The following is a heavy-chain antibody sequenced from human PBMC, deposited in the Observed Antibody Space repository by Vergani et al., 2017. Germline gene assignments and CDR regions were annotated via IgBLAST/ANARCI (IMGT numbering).Heavy chain of an antibody. Sequence: EVQLLESGGGLVQPGGSLRLSCAASGFTFSSYAMSWVRQAPGKGLEWVSAISGSGGSTYYADSVKGRFTISRDNSKNTLYLQMNSLRAEDTAVYYCAREGGVLRYFDWLPFDYWGQGTLVTVSS. CDR1: GFTFSSYA. V-gene: IGHV3-23*01. CDR3: AREGGVLRYFDWLPFDY. CDR2: ISGSGGST. J-gene: IGHJ4*02. D-gene: IGHD3-9*01.